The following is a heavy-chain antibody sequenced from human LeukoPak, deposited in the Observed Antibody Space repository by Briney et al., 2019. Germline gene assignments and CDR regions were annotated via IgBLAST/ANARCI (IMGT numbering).Heavy chain of an antibody. J-gene: IGHJ6*02. CDR2: INPNSGGT. CDR1: GYTFTGYY. V-gene: IGHV1-2*02. Sequence: ASVKVSCKASGYTFTGYYMHWLRQAPGQGLEWMGWINPNSGGTNYAQKFQGRVTMTRDTSISTAYMELSRLRSDDTAVYYCARGRYYDSSGYYSAYGMDVWGQGTTVTVSS. CDR3: ARGRYYDSSGYYSAYGMDV. D-gene: IGHD3-22*01.